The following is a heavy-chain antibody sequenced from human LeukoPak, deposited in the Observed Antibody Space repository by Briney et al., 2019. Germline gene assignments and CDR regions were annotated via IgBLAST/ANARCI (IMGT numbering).Heavy chain of an antibody. J-gene: IGHJ4*02. CDR3: ARETCSSTSCYVTN. Sequence: PGGSLRLSCAASGFTLSSYSMNWVRQAPGKGLEWISYISSVTTTIYYADSVKGRFTISRDNSKNTLYLQMNSLRAEDTAVYYCARETCSSTSCYVTNWGQGTLVTVSS. CDR2: ISSVTTTI. D-gene: IGHD2-2*01. V-gene: IGHV3-48*01. CDR1: GFTLSSYS.